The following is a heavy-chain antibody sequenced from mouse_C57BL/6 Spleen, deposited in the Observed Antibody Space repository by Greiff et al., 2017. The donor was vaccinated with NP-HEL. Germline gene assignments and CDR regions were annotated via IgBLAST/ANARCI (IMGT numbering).Heavy chain of an antibody. D-gene: IGHD1-1*01. J-gene: IGHJ2*01. CDR2: ISPRDGST. CDR1: GYTFTDHT. CDR3: ARDYYGSSFHFDY. V-gene: IGHV1-78*01. Sequence: VMLVESDAELVKPGASVKISCKVSGYTFTDHTIHWMKQRPEQGLEWIGYISPRDGSTKYNEKFKGKATLTADKSSSTAYMQLNSLTSEDSEVYFCARDYYGSSFHFDYWGQGTTLTVSS.